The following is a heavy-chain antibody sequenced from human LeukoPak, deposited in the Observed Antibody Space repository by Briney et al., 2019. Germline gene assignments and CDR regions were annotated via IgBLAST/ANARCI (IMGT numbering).Heavy chain of an antibody. J-gene: IGHJ3*02. Sequence: SETLSLTFTVSGGSISSYYWSWIRQPPGKGLEWIGYIYYSGSTNYNPSLKSRVTISVDTSKNQFSLKLSSVTAADTAVYHCARHAPRNSGSYLPAAFDIWGQGTMVTVSS. CDR2: IYYSGST. CDR3: ARHAPRNSGSYLPAAFDI. D-gene: IGHD1-26*01. CDR1: GGSISSYY. V-gene: IGHV4-59*08.